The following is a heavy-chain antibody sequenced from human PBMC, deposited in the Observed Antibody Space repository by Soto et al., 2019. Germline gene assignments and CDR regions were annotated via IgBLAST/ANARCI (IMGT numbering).Heavy chain of an antibody. CDR3: ARRAALSPTDY. J-gene: IGHJ4*02. D-gene: IGHD6-25*01. CDR1: GFTFSSYA. CDR2: ISYDGSNK. Sequence: GGSLRLSCAASGFTFSSYAMHWVRQAPGKGLEWVAVISYDGSNKYYADSVKGRFTISRDNSRNTLYVQMNSLRAEDTAVYYCARRAALSPTDYWGQGTLVTVSS. V-gene: IGHV3-30-3*01.